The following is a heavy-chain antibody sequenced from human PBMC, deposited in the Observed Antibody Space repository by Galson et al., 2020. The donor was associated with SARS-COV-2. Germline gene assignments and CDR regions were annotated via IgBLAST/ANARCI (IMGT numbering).Heavy chain of an antibody. CDR3: ANIAAAGNYYFDY. CDR2: IHYSGTT. CDR1: GGSISRGGYY. Sequence: GGSISRGGYYWSWIRQHPGKGLECIGYIHYSGTTYYNPSLKSRVTMSLDTSQNQFSLKVSSVTAADTAVYYCANIAAAGNYYFDYWGPGTLVTVSS. V-gene: IGHV4-31*02. J-gene: IGHJ4*02. D-gene: IGHD6-13*01.